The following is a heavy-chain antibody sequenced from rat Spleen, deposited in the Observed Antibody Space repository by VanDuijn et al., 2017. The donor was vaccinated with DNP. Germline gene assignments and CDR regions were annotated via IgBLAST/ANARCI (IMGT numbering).Heavy chain of an antibody. CDR1: GFTFSNYW. D-gene: IGHD4-3*01. CDR2: MTRSGGST. J-gene: IGHJ2*01. V-gene: IGHV5-31*01. Sequence: EVQLVESGGDLVQTGGSLKVSCVASGFTFSNYWMAWIRQVPGKGLEWVASMTRSGGSTFYPDSVKGRFTISRDNAKSTLYLQMNSLRSEDMATYYCVRWNSGHFDYWGQGVMVTVSS. CDR3: VRWNSGHFDY.